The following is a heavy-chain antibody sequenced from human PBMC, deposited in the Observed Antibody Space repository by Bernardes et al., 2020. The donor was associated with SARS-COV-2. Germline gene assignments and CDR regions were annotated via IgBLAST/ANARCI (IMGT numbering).Heavy chain of an antibody. CDR3: AREANCSGGSCYYYFDS. CDR2: IYYTGST. CDR1: GGSISSHY. D-gene: IGHD2-15*01. V-gene: IGHV4-59*11. Sequence: SETLSLTCTVSGGSISSHYWSWIRQPPGKGLEWIGYIYYTGSTNYNPSLKSRVSMSLDTFNRHFSLKLRSVTVADTAVYFCAREANCSGGSCYYYFDSWGQGTLVTVSS. J-gene: IGHJ4*02.